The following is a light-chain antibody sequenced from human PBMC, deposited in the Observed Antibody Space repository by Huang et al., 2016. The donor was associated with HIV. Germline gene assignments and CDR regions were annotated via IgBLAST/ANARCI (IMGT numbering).Light chain of an antibody. CDR2: WAS. J-gene: IGKJ1*01. Sequence: DIIMTQSPDYLAVSLGERATLNCRSSQSVYSSSTSKDYMAWFQQKPGQPPRLLIFWASTREAGVPDRCSGSGSGTHFTLTIANLEAEDAAIYYCQQYYSSPQTFGQGTRVEVK. CDR3: QQYYSSPQT. CDR1: QSVYSSSTSKDY. V-gene: IGKV4-1*01.